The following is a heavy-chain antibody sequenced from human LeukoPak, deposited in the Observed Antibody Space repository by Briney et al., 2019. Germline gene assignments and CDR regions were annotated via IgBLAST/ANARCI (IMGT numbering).Heavy chain of an antibody. V-gene: IGHV3-30*04. J-gene: IGHJ4*02. CDR2: ISYDGSNK. Sequence: PGGSLRLSCAASGFTFSSYAMHWVRQTPGKGLEWVAVISYDGSNKYYADSVKGRFTISRDNSKNALYLQMNSLRAEDTAVYYCAREGGMATRYFDYWGQGTLVTVSS. CDR3: AREGGMATRYFDY. CDR1: GFTFSSYA. D-gene: IGHD5-12*01.